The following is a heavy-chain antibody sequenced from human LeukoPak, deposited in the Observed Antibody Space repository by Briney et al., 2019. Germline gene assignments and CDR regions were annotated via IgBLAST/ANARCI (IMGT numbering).Heavy chain of an antibody. Sequence: SETLSLTCTVSGGSISSYYWSWIRQPAGKGLDWIGRIYTIGSTNYNPSLKSRVTMSVDTSKNQFSLKLSSVTAADTAVYYCARSSHHYYDSSGYYYEHDAFDIWGQGTMVTVSS. D-gene: IGHD3-22*01. CDR2: IYTIGST. V-gene: IGHV4-4*07. CDR1: GGSISSYY. CDR3: ARSSHHYYDSSGYYYEHDAFDI. J-gene: IGHJ3*02.